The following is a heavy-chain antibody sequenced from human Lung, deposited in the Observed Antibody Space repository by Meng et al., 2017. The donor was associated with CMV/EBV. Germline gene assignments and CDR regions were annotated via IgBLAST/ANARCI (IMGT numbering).Heavy chain of an antibody. CDR2: IYYSGST. J-gene: IGHJ6*02. Sequence: LXCTVSGGSISSYYWSWIRQPPGKGLEWIGYIYYSGSTNYNPSLKSRVTISVDTSKNQFSLKLSSVTAADTAVYYCARDGSLVRLDVWGQGTTVTVSS. D-gene: IGHD1-26*01. V-gene: IGHV4-59*01. CDR3: ARDGSLVRLDV. CDR1: GGSISSYY.